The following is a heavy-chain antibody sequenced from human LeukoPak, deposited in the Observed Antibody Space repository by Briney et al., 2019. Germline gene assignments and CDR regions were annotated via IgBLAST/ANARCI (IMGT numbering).Heavy chain of an antibody. CDR2: INPNSGGT. CDR3: ARHYDFWSGYYWFDP. V-gene: IGHV1-2*02. Sequence: ASVKVSCKASGYTFTGYYMHWVRQAPGQGLEWMGWINPNSGGTNYAQKFQGRVTMTTDTSTSTAYMELRSLRSDDTAVYYCARHYDFWSGYYWFDPWGQGTLVTVSS. CDR1: GYTFTGYY. J-gene: IGHJ5*02. D-gene: IGHD3-3*01.